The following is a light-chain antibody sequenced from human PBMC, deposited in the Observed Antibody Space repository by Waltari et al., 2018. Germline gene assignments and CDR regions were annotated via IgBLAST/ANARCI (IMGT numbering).Light chain of an antibody. V-gene: IGLV4-69*01. CDR2: VNSDGSH. J-gene: IGLJ3*02. Sequence: QQPEKGPLYVMKVNSDGSHRQGGMITDRFSASSSGTEPCLTIASLQSEDEADYYCQTGGHGTWVFGGGTKLTVL. CDR3: QTGGHGTWV.